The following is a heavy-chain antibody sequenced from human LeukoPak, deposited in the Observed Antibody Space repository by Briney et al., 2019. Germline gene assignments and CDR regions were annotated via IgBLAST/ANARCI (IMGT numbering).Heavy chain of an antibody. V-gene: IGHV1-69*06. D-gene: IGHD1-26*01. Sequence: ASVKVSCKASGGTFSSYAISWVRQAPGQGLEWMGGIIPIFGTANYAQKFQGRVTITADKSTSTAYMELSSLRSEDTAVYYCARDSGSYYGGFFLGYYYYYMDVWGKGTTVTVSS. CDR1: GGTFSSYA. J-gene: IGHJ6*03. CDR2: IIPIFGTA. CDR3: ARDSGSYYGGFFLGYYYYYMDV.